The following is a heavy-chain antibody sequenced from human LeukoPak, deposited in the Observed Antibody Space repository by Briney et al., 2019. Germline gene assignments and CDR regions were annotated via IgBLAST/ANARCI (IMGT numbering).Heavy chain of an antibody. CDR3: ARNMKYSNSWYSSAYYFDY. Sequence: ASVKVSCDTAGYTFTSYGLSWVRQAPGLGPEWMGWISPNSGHTAYAQDLQDRVTMTTDTSTTTAYMELGSLRSDDTAVYYCARNMKYSNSWYSSAYYFDYWGQGTLVTVSS. D-gene: IGHD1-26*01. CDR2: ISPNSGHT. J-gene: IGHJ4*02. CDR1: GYTFTSYG. V-gene: IGHV1-18*01.